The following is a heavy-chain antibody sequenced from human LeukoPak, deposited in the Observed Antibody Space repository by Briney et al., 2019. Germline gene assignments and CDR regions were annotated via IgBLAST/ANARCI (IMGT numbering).Heavy chain of an antibody. Sequence: ASVKVSCKASGYTFTGYYMHWVRQAPGQGLEWMGRINPNSGGTNYAQKFQGGVTMTRDTSISTAYMELSRLRSDDTAVYYCARVGRGIAAAGFLVGFDYWGQGTLVTVSS. CDR1: GYTFTGYY. CDR2: INPNSGGT. CDR3: ARVGRGIAAAGFLVGFDY. D-gene: IGHD6-13*01. V-gene: IGHV1-2*06. J-gene: IGHJ4*02.